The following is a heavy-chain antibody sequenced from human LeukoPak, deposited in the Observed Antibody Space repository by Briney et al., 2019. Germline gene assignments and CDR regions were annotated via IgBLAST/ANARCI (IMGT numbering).Heavy chain of an antibody. CDR3: ARTGSRYDSSGHLGAFDI. V-gene: IGHV1-18*01. CDR1: GYTFSNYG. D-gene: IGHD3-22*01. J-gene: IGHJ3*02. Sequence: AAVKVSCKASGYTFSNYGVSWVRQAPGQGVWWMSCIGAYNGNTKYAQRLQGRVTMTTDTSTNTDYMELRSLRSDDTAVYYCARTGSRYDSSGHLGAFDIWGEGTMVTVSS. CDR2: IGAYNGNT.